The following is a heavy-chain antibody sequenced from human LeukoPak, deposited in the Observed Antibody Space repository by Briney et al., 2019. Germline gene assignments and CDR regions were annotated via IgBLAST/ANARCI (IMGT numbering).Heavy chain of an antibody. CDR2: IIPIFGTA. CDR3: ARDRPHTVTPFLGAFDI. J-gene: IGHJ3*02. Sequence: ASVKVSCKASGGTFSSYAISWVRQAPGQGLEWMGRIIPIFGTANYAQKFQGRVTITTDESTSTAYMELSSLRSEDTAVYYCARDRPHTVTPFLGAFDIWGQGTMVTVSS. D-gene: IGHD4-17*01. CDR1: GGTFSSYA. V-gene: IGHV1-69*05.